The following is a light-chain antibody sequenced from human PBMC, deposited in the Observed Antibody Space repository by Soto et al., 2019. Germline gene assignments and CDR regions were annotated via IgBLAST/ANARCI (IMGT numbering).Light chain of an antibody. J-gene: IGKJ3*01. Sequence: EIVLTQSPATLSLFPGERATLSCRASQSVGSFLAWYQQKSGQTPRLLIYDASNRAPGIPARFSGSGSGTDCTLTISSLEPEDFAVYYCQHRSNWLGTFGPGTKVDIK. CDR3: QHRSNWLGT. V-gene: IGKV3-11*01. CDR1: QSVGSF. CDR2: DAS.